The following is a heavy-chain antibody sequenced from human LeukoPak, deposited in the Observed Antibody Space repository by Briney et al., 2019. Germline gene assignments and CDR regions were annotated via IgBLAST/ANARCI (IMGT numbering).Heavy chain of an antibody. J-gene: IGHJ4*02. CDR2: IYYSGGT. Sequence: SETLSLTCTVSGGSISSSSYYWGWIRQPPGKGLEWIGSIYYSGGTYYNPSLKSRVTISVDTSKNQFSLKLSSVTAADTAVYYCARLYSSGWYNGYWGQGTLVTVSS. V-gene: IGHV4-39*01. CDR3: ARLYSSGWYNGY. D-gene: IGHD6-19*01. CDR1: GGSISSSSYY.